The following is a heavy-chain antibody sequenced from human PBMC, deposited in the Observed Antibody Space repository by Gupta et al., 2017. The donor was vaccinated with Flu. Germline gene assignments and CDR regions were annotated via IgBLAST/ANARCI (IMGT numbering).Heavy chain of an antibody. D-gene: IGHD6-6*01. V-gene: IGHV3-23*01. Sequence: EVQLLESGGGLVQPGGSLRLSCSTSGFIFDSYDMSWVRQAPGKGLEWVSRVGGTANSTWYAYSVKGRSTIYRDNAKNTMYFFMNILGGEDTGIYYCSKWGSKAAHLDYWCRVALVPVS. J-gene: IGHJ4*02. CDR2: VGGTANST. CDR3: SKWGSKAAHLDY. CDR1: GFIFDSYD.